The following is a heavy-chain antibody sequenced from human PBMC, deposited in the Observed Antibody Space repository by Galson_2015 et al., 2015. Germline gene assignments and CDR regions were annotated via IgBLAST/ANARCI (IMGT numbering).Heavy chain of an antibody. D-gene: IGHD3-3*01. CDR2: IYSGGST. V-gene: IGHV3-53*01. Sequence: SLRLSCAASGFTVSSDYMSWVRQAPGKGLEWVSVIYSGGSTYYADSVKGRFTISRDNSKNTLYLQMNSLRAEDTAVYYCARELRFLEWLKPGRITTVGMDVWGQGTTVTVSS. CDR1: GFTVSSDY. CDR3: ARELRFLEWLKPGRITTVGMDV. J-gene: IGHJ6*02.